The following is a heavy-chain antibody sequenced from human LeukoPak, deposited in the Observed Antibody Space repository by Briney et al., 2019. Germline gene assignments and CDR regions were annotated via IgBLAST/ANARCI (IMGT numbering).Heavy chain of an antibody. CDR1: GGTFSSYT. Sequence: SVKVPCKASGGTFSSYTISWVRQAPGQGLEWMGRIIPILGIANYAQKFQGRVTITADKSTSTAYMELSSLRSEDTAVYYCARDGNSSGWYADYWGQGTLVTVSS. V-gene: IGHV1-69*04. CDR2: IIPILGIA. D-gene: IGHD6-19*01. CDR3: ARDGNSSGWYADY. J-gene: IGHJ4*02.